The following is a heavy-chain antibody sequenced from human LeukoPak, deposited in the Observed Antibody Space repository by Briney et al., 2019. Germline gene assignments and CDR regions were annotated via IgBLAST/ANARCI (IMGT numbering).Heavy chain of an antibody. Sequence: SETLSLTCTVSGYSINSGFYWGWIRQPPGKGLEWIGSIYHSGSTYYNPSLKSRVTTSVDTSKNQFSLKLSSVTAAETAVYYCARDRRDWGAFDIWGRGTMVTVSS. D-gene: IGHD3-16*01. CDR2: IYHSGST. J-gene: IGHJ3*02. V-gene: IGHV4-38-2*02. CDR1: GYSINSGFY. CDR3: ARDRRDWGAFDI.